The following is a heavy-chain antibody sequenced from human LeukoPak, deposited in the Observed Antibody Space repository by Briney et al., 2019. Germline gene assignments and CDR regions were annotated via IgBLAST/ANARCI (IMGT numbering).Heavy chain of an antibody. CDR3: ARVADYGDFFDY. CDR2: IKQDGSEK. CDR1: GFTFSSYW. D-gene: IGHD4-17*01. V-gene: IGHV3-7*01. Sequence: GGSLRLSCAASGFTFSSYWMSWVRQAPGKGLEWVANIKQDGSEKYYVDSVKGRFTTSRDDAKNSLYLQMNSLRAEDTAVYYCARVADYGDFFDYWGQGTLVTVSS. J-gene: IGHJ4*02.